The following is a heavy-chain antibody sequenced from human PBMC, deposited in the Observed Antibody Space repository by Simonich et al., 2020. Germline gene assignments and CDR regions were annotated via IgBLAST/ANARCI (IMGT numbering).Heavy chain of an antibody. D-gene: IGHD6-13*01. V-gene: IGHV4-34*01. CDR1: GGSFSGYY. CDR2: INHSGST. CDR3: ARGLRVAAAGTAFQH. J-gene: IGHJ1*01. Sequence: QVQLQQWGAGLLKPSETLSLTCAVYGGSFSGYYWSRIRQPPGKGLEWIGEINHSGSTTYNPSRKSRVTISVDTSKNQFSLKLSSVTAADTAVYYCARGLRVAAAGTAFQHWGQGTLVTVSS.